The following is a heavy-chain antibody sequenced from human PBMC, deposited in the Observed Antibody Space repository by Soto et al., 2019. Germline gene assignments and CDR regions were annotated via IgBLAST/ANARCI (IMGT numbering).Heavy chain of an antibody. J-gene: IGHJ4*02. CDR3: ARGSSGYISSWYYFDY. CDR1: GFTFTDYA. CDR2: ISGIGGST. Sequence: GGSLRLSCAASGFTFTDYAVSWVRQAPGKGLEWVATISGIGGSTYLADSVKGRLSISRDNSKNTVSLLMNSLRAEDTAVYFCARGSSGYISSWYYFDYWGRGTLVTVSS. D-gene: IGHD6-13*01. V-gene: IGHV3-23*01.